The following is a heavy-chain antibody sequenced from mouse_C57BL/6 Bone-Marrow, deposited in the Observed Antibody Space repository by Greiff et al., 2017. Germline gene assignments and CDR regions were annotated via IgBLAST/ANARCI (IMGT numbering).Heavy chain of an antibody. Sequence: EVQVVESGGGLVKPGGSLKLSCAASGFTFSDYGMHWVRQAPEKGLEWVAYISSGSSTIYYADTVKGRFTISRDNAKNTLFLQMTSLRSEDTAMYYCARGATTMVTPYYAMDYWGQGTSVTVSS. CDR2: ISSGSSTI. D-gene: IGHD2-2*01. J-gene: IGHJ4*01. CDR1: GFTFSDYG. V-gene: IGHV5-17*01. CDR3: ARGATTMVTPYYAMDY.